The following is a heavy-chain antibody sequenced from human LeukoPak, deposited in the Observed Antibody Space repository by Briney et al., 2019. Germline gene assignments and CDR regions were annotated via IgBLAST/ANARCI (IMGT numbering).Heavy chain of an antibody. CDR3: TRGMDHINYAWFDP. Sequence: GGSLSLSCAASGFSFSDFGMGWVRQAPGKRLEWVSSIFGSRDSISYANSVKGRFTISRDNAENSLYLQMDSLRVEDTAVYYCTRGMDHINYAWFDPWGQGTLVIVSS. D-gene: IGHD4-11*01. V-gene: IGHV3-21*06. CDR2: IFGSRDSI. J-gene: IGHJ5*02. CDR1: GFSFSDFG.